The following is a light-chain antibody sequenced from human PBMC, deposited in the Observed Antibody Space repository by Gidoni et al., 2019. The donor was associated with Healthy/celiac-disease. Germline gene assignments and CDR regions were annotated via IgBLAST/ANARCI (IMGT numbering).Light chain of an antibody. Sequence: IALTPSPATLSLSPGERATLSCRASQSVSSYLAWYQQKPGQAPRLLIYDASNRATGIPARFSGSGSGTDFTLTISSLEPEDFAVYYCQQRSNWARDTFGPGTKVDIK. J-gene: IGKJ3*01. CDR3: QQRSNWARDT. V-gene: IGKV3-11*01. CDR2: DAS. CDR1: QSVSSY.